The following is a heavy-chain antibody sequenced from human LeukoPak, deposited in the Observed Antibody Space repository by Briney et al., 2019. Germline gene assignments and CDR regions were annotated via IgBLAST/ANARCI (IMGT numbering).Heavy chain of an antibody. V-gene: IGHV4-4*07. J-gene: IGHJ4*02. CDR3: ARDCPYDGGNSCFDY. CDR2: IYTSGST. Sequence: SETLSLTGTVSGGSISSYYWSWIRPPAGKGLEWIGRIYTSGSTHYNPSLKSRVTMSVDTSKNQFSLKLSSVTAADTAVYYCARDCPYDGGNSCFDYWGQGTLVTVSS. CDR1: GGSISSYY. D-gene: IGHD4-23*01.